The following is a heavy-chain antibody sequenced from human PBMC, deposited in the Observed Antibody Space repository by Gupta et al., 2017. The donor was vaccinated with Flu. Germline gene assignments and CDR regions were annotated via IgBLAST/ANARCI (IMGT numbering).Heavy chain of an antibody. CDR2: IDPDSGGT. CDR3: ARDELTVTGGNWFDP. Sequence: QVQLVQSGAEVKKPGASVRVSCKASGYTFTNYYMHWVRQAPGQGLEWMGRIDPDSGGTNDAQKFQGRVTMTSDTSITTAYMDLSSLRSDDTAVYYCARDELTVTGGNWFDPWGQGTLVTVSS. V-gene: IGHV1-2*06. CDR1: GYTFTNYY. D-gene: IGHD4-17*01. J-gene: IGHJ5*02.